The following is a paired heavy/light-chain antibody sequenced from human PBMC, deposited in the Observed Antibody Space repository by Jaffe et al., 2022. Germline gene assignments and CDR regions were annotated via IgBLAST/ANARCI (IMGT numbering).Light chain of an antibody. CDR1: QSISSY. CDR2: AAS. CDR3: QQSYSTSIT. V-gene: IGKV1-39*01. Sequence: DIQMTQSPSSLSASVGDRVTITCRASQSISSYLNWYQQKPGKAPKLLIYAASSLQSGVPSRFSGSGSGTDFTLTISSLQPEDFATYYCQQSYSTSITFGQGTRLEIK. J-gene: IGKJ5*01.
Heavy chain of an antibody. CDR1: GFTFSSYW. V-gene: IGHV3-7*01. CDR3: ARDGRVWDIVVVVAATPYYFDY. D-gene: IGHD2-15*01. J-gene: IGHJ4*02. Sequence: EVQLVESGGGLVQPGGSLRLSCAASGFTFSSYWMSWVRQAPGKGLEWVANIKQDGSEKYYVDSVKGRFTISRDNAKNSLYLQMNSLRAEDTAVYYCARDGRVWDIVVVVAATPYYFDYWGQGTLVTVSS. CDR2: IKQDGSEK.